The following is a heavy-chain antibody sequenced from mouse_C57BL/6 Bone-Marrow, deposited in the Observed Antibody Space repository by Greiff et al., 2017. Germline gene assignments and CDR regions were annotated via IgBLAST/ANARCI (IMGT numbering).Heavy chain of an antibody. CDR1: GFSLTSYG. CDR2: IWSDGST. D-gene: IGHD1-1*01. CDR3: ARGRYYGSSYAMDY. J-gene: IGHJ4*01. Sequence: QVQLQQSGPGLVAPSQSLSITCTVSGFSLTSYGVHWVRQPPGKGLEWLVVIWSDGSTTYNSALKSRLSISKDNSKSQVFLKMNSLQTDDTAMYYWARGRYYGSSYAMDYWGQGTSVTVSS. V-gene: IGHV2-6*03.